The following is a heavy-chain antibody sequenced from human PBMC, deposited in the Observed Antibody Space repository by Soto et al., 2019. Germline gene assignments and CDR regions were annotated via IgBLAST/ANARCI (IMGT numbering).Heavy chain of an antibody. D-gene: IGHD2-21*02. J-gene: IGHJ6*02. Sequence: PGGSLRLSCAAPGFTFSSYSMNWVRQAPGKGLEWVSSISSSSSYIYYADSVKGRFTISRDNAKNSLYLQMNSLRAEDTAVYYCARDPLPYLAYCGGDCYAPVYYYGMDVWGQGTTVTVSS. V-gene: IGHV3-21*01. CDR3: ARDPLPYLAYCGGDCYAPVYYYGMDV. CDR2: ISSSSSYI. CDR1: GFTFSSYS.